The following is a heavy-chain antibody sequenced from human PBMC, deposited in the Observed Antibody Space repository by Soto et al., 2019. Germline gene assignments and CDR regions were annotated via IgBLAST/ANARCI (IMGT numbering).Heavy chain of an antibody. Sequence: PGESLKISCKGSEYSFTSYWIAWVRQMPGKGLEWMGIIYPGDSDTRYSPSFQGQVSISADKSISTAYLQWSSLEASDTAMYYCARHETLWFGESNNWFDPWGQGTLVTVSS. CDR2: IYPGDSDT. CDR3: ARHETLWFGESNNWFDP. D-gene: IGHD3-10*01. J-gene: IGHJ5*02. CDR1: EYSFTSYW. V-gene: IGHV5-51*01.